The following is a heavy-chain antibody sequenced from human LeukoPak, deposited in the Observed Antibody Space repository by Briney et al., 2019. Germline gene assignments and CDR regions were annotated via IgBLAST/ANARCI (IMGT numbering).Heavy chain of an antibody. CDR3: AKDWGYYGSGSYYGLDAFDI. Sequence: ASVKVSCKASGYTFTSYDINWVRQATGQGLEWMGWMNPNSGNTGYAQKFQGRVTMTRNTSISTAYMELSSLRAEDTAVYYCAKDWGYYGSGSYYGLDAFDIWGQGTMVTVSS. V-gene: IGHV1-8*01. D-gene: IGHD3-10*01. CDR2: MNPNSGNT. CDR1: GYTFTSYD. J-gene: IGHJ3*02.